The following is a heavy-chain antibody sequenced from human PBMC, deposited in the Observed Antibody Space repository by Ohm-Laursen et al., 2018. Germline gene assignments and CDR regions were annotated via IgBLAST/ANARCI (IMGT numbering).Heavy chain of an antibody. V-gene: IGHV1-2*02. J-gene: IGHJ4*02. CDR1: GYIFIGYY. CDR2: IHPNSGGT. CDR3: ARGGYGDYNFDY. D-gene: IGHD4-17*01. Sequence: ASVKVSCKASGYIFIGYYIHWVRQAPGQGLEWMGWIHPNSGGTNYEQKFQGRVTMTRDTSTSTVYMELSSLRSEDTAVYYCARGGYGDYNFDYWGQGTLVTVSS.